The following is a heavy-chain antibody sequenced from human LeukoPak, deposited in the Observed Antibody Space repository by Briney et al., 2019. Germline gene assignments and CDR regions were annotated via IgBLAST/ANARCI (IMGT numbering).Heavy chain of an antibody. D-gene: IGHD3-16*01. CDR1: GFTFSSYS. J-gene: IGHJ6*03. Sequence: GGSLRLSCAASGFTFSSYSMNWVRQAPGKGLEWVSSISSSSSYIYYADSVKGRFTISRDNAKNSLYLQMNSLRAEDTAVYYCARGGEHVDPLDHYYYMDVWGKGTTVTISS. V-gene: IGHV3-21*01. CDR3: ARGGEHVDPLDHYYYMDV. CDR2: ISSSSSYI.